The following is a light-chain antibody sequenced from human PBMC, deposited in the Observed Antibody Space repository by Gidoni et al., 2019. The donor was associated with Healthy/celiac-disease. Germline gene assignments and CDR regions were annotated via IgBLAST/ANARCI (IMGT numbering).Light chain of an antibody. V-gene: IGLV2-23*01. CDR2: EGS. J-gene: IGLJ2*01. CDR1: SSDVGSYNL. Sequence: QSALTQPASVSGSPGQSITLSCTGPSSDVGSYNLVSWYQQHPGKAPKLMIYEGSKRPTGFSNRFSGSKSGNTASLTISGLQAEDEADYYCCSYAGSSTFVVFGGGTKLTVL. CDR3: CSYAGSSTFVV.